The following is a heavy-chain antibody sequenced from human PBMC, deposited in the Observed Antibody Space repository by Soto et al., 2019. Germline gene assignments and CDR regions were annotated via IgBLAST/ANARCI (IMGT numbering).Heavy chain of an antibody. CDR1: GFTFSSRW. D-gene: IGHD6-25*01. CDR2: IHEDKNAK. CDR3: ATHDGPAAAGLVLDF. J-gene: IGHJ4*02. Sequence: EVRLVESGGGLVQPGGSLRLSCEASGFTFSSRWMTWVRQGPGKGLEWVANIHEDKNAKDYVDSVKGRFTISRDDAKSSLDLQMTSLRDEETAVYYCATHDGPAAAGLVLDFWGQGALVIVSS. V-gene: IGHV3-7*02.